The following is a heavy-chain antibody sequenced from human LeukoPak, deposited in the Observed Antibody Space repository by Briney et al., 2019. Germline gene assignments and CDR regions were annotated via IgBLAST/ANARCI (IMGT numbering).Heavy chain of an antibody. CDR3: ARGYCSSTSCYWDNWFDP. V-gene: IGHV4-4*07. Sequence: SETLSLTCTVSGGSIGSYYWSWIRQPAGKGLEWIGRIYTSGSTNYNPSLKSRVTISVDTSKNQFSLKLSSVTAADTAVYYCARGYCSSTSCYWDNWFDPWGQGTLVTVSS. CDR2: IYTSGST. D-gene: IGHD2-2*01. J-gene: IGHJ5*02. CDR1: GGSIGSYY.